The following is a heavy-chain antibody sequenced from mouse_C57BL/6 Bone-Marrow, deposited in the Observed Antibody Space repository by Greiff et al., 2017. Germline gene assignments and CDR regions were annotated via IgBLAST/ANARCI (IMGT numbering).Heavy chain of an antibody. J-gene: IGHJ2*01. CDR3: ARRIYYYGSSYGQLAY. CDR1: GYTFTSYW. CDR2: IDPSDSYT. V-gene: IGHV1-69*01. D-gene: IGHD1-1*01. Sequence: QVQLQQPGAELVMPGASVKLSCKASGYTFTSYWMHWVKQRPGQGLEWIGEIDPSDSYTNYNQKFKGKSTLTVDKSSSTAYMRLSSLTSEDSAVYYCARRIYYYGSSYGQLAYWGQGTTLTVSS.